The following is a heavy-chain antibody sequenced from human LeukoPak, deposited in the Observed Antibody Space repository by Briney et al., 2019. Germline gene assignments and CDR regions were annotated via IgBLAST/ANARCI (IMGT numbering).Heavy chain of an antibody. J-gene: IGHJ5*02. CDR3: AFGDYESNWFDP. CDR2: PRNKANSYTT. Sequence: GGSLRLSCAASGFTFSDHYMDWVRQAPGKGLEWVGRPRNKANSYTTEYAASVKGRFTISRDDSKNSLYLQMNSLKTEDTAVYYCAFGDYESNWFDPWGQGTLVTVSS. CDR1: GFTFSDHY. D-gene: IGHD4-17*01. V-gene: IGHV3-72*01.